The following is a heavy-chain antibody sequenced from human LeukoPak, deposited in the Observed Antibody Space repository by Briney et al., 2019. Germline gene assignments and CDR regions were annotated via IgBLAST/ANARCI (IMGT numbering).Heavy chain of an antibody. CDR3: ARPMYSSSWSPFDY. CDR2: IYYSGST. J-gene: IGHJ4*02. V-gene: IGHV4-39*01. Sequence: PSETLSLTCTVSGGSISSSSYYWGWIRQPPGKGLEWIGSIYYSGSTYYNPSLKSRVTISVDTSKNQFSLKLSSVTAADTAVYYCARPMYSSSWSPFDYWGQGTLVTVSS. CDR1: GGSISSSSYY. D-gene: IGHD6-13*01.